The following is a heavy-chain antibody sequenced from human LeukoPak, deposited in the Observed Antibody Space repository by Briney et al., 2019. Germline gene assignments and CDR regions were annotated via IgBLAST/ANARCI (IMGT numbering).Heavy chain of an antibody. CDR3: ARKWELHALDS. J-gene: IGHJ3*02. Sequence: PSETLSLTCAVYGGSFSGYYWSWIRQPPGKGLEWIGESNNSGSTNYNPSLKSRVTISVDTSKNQFSLKVRSVTAADTAVYYCARKWELHALDSWGQGTMVTVSS. CDR2: SNNSGST. V-gene: IGHV4-34*01. D-gene: IGHD1-26*01. CDR1: GGSFSGYY.